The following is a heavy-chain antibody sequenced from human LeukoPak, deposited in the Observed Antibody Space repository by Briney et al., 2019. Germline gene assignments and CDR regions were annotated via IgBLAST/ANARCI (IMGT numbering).Heavy chain of an antibody. CDR2: ISSSGST. D-gene: IGHD2-15*01. J-gene: IGHJ4*02. CDR1: GGSTSSYY. CDR3: AREGRSSTPGY. V-gene: IGHV4-4*07. Sequence: PSETLSLTCTVSGGSTSSYYWSWIRQPAGKGLEWIGRISSSGSTDYNPSLKSRVTMSVDTPKTQFSLKLSSVTAADTAVYYCAREGRSSTPGYWGQGTLVTVSS.